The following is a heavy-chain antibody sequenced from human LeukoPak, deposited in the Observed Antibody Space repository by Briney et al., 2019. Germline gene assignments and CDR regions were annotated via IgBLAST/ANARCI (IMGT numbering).Heavy chain of an antibody. V-gene: IGHV3-21*01. Sequence: PGGSLRLSCAASGFTFSSYAMSWVRQAPGKGLGWVSSISSSSSYIYHADSVKGRFTISRDNAKNSLYLQMNSLRAEDTGVYYCARDLQQLALWGQGTLVTVSS. CDR2: ISSSSSYI. CDR1: GFTFSSYA. D-gene: IGHD6-13*01. J-gene: IGHJ4*02. CDR3: ARDLQQLAL.